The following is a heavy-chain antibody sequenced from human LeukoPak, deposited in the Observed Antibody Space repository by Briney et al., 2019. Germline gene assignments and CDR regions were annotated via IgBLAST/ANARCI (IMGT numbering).Heavy chain of an antibody. CDR2: IWYDGSNI. CDR3: ARPPDDYGDYSDY. CDR1: GFTFSSYG. J-gene: IGHJ4*02. V-gene: IGHV3-30*19. D-gene: IGHD4-17*01. Sequence: GGSLRLSCATSGFTFSSYGMHWVRQAPGKGLEWVAVIWYDGSNIHYADSVKGRFTISRDNSKNTLYLQMNSLRAEDTAVYYCARPPDDYGDYSDYWGQGTLVTVSS.